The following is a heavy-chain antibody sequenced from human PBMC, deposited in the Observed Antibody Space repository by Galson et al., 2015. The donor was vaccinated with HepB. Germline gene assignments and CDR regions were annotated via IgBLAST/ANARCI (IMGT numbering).Heavy chain of an antibody. V-gene: IGHV3-9*01. CDR3: ARSFSSSWNEDWFDP. CDR2: ISWNSGSI. J-gene: IGHJ5*02. CDR1: GFTFDDYA. Sequence: SLRLSCAASGFTFDDYAMHWVRQAPGKGLEWVSGISWNSGSIGYADSVKGRFTISRDNAKNSLYLQMNSLRAEDTALYYCARSFSSSWNEDWFDPWGQGTLVTVSS. D-gene: IGHD6-13*01.